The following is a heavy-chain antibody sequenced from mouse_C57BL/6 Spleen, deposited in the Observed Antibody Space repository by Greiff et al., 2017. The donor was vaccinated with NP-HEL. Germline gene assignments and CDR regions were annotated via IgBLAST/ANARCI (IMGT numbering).Heavy chain of an antibody. D-gene: IGHD1-1*01. Sequence: EVKLQESGPELVKPGASVKLPCKASGYTFTDYNMDWVKQSPGKSLEWIGDINPNNGGTIYNQKFKGKATLTVDKSSSTAYMELRSLTSEDTAVYYCARWGRLLYYFDYWGQGTTLTVSS. CDR3: ARWGRLLYYFDY. CDR2: INPNNGGT. V-gene: IGHV1-18*01. J-gene: IGHJ2*01. CDR1: GYTFTDYN.